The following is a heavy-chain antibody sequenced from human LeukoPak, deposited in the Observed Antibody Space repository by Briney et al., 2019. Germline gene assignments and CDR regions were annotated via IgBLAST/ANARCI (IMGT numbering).Heavy chain of an antibody. J-gene: IGHJ5*02. CDR2: VNHRGST. CDR3: ARLAVVVPAAFDP. D-gene: IGHD2-2*01. Sequence: SETLSLTCAVYGGSFSDYYWSWIRQPPGKGLEWIGEVNHRGSTNCNPSLKSRVTISVDTSKNQFSLKLSSVTAADTAVYYCARLAVVVPAAFDPWGQGTLVTVSS. CDR1: GGSFSDYY. V-gene: IGHV4-34*01.